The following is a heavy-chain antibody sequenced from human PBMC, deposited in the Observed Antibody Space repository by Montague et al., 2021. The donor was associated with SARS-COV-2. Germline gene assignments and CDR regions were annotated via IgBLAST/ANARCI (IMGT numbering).Heavy chain of an antibody. CDR1: GDSVAGLRRR. J-gene: IGHJ4*02. D-gene: IGHD3-10*01. CDR2: TQHGSKWSN. Sequence: CAISGDSVAGLRRRSDEITPAPSPHFQLVCRTQHGSKWSNEYALSVKSRITITPDTSKNQLSLQLTSVTPEDTAVYYCKRAVWGVQDYWGQGSLVTVSS. V-gene: IGHV6-1*01. CDR3: KRAVWGVQDY.